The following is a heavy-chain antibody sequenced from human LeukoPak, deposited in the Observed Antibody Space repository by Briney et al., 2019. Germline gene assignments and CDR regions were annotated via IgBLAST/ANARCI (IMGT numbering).Heavy chain of an antibody. V-gene: IGHV4-4*07. J-gene: IGHJ6*03. CDR2: IHSSGTT. CDR3: ARQRASVGATHYYYYYYMDV. D-gene: IGHD1-26*01. CDR1: GGSISTYY. Sequence: PSETLSLTCTVSGGSISTYYWSWIRQPAGKGLEWIGRIHSSGTTHYNPSLRSRVTLSIDTSKNQFSLKLSSVTAADTAVYYCARQRASVGATHYYYYYYMDVWGKGTTVTVSS.